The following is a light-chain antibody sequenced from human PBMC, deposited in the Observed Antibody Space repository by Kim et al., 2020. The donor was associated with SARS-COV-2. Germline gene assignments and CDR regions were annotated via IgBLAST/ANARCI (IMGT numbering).Light chain of an antibody. CDR2: GAS. CDR3: QQYSNWPPA. V-gene: IGKV3-15*01. J-gene: IGKJ1*01. CDR1: QSVSSN. Sequence: EIVMTQSPATLSVSPGERATLSCRASQSVSSNLAWYQQKPGQAPRLLIYGASTRATGIPARFSGSGSGTEFTLTISSLQSEDFAVYYCQQYSNWPPAFGQGTKVYIK.